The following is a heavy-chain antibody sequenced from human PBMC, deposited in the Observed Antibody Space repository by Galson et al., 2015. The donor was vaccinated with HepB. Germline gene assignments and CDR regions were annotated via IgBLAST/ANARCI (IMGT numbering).Heavy chain of an antibody. CDR3: ARDSLARRRIVVVPAAMDP. CDR1: GYTFTSYY. CDR2: INPSGGST. J-gene: IGHJ5*02. Sequence: SCKASGYTFTSYYMHWVRQAPGQGLEWMGIINPSGGSTSYAQKFQGRVTMTRDTSTSTVYMELSSLRSEDTAVYYCARDSLARRRIVVVPAAMDPWGQGTLVTVSS. V-gene: IGHV1-46*03. D-gene: IGHD2-2*01.